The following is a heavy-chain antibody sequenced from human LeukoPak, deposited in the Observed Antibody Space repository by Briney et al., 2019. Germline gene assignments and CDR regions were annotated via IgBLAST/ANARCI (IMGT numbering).Heavy chain of an antibody. Sequence: SVKVSCKASGGTFSSYAISWVRQAPGQGLEWMGGIIPIFGTASYAQKFQGRVTITADKSTSTAYMELRSLRSDDTAVYYCARFGLGKHIEVAGIPFDIWGQGTMVTVSS. CDR3: ARFGLGKHIEVAGIPFDI. V-gene: IGHV1-69*06. J-gene: IGHJ3*02. D-gene: IGHD6-19*01. CDR1: GGTFSSYA. CDR2: IIPIFGTA.